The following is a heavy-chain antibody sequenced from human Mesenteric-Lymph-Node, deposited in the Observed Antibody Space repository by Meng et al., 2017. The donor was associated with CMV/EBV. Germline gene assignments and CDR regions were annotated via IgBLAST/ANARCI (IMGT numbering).Heavy chain of an antibody. V-gene: IGHV4/OR15-8*02. CDR1: GGSISSNNW. D-gene: IGHD2-8*02. CDR2: ISHSGDA. CDR3: ARSPGYWSLDY. Sequence: CSVSGGSISSNNWWRWVRQPPGEGLEWIGEISHSGDAKYNPSLKSRVTISIDKTKNHFSLKLTSLTAADTGVYFCARSPGYWSLDYWGPGSLVTVSS. J-gene: IGHJ4*02.